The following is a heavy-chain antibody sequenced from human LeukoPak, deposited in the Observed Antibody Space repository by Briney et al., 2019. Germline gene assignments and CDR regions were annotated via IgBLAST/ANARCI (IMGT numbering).Heavy chain of an antibody. CDR1: GFTFSGDA. Sequence: GGSLRLSCAASGFTFSGDAMHWVRQAPGKGLEYVSAISINGGSTCYANSVKGRFTISRDNSQNTLYLQMGSLRAEDMAVYYCARGRYRDYGYYYGMDVWGQGTTVTVSS. D-gene: IGHD1-1*01. CDR3: ARGRYRDYGYYYGMDV. V-gene: IGHV3-64*01. J-gene: IGHJ6*02. CDR2: ISINGGST.